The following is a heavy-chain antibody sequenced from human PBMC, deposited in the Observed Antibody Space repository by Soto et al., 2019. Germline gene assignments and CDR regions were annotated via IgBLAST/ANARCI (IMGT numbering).Heavy chain of an antibody. CDR2: ISAYNGNT. V-gene: IGHV1-18*01. J-gene: IGHJ4*02. CDR3: ARVIAPAVQFDY. CDR1: GYTFTSYG. D-gene: IGHD6-13*01. Sequence: QVQLVQSGAEVKKPGASVKVSCKASGYTFTSYGISWVRQAPGQGLEWMGWISAYNGNTNYAQKLQGRVTMTTDTSPSTAYMELRSLRSDVTALYYRARVIAPAVQFDYWGQGTLATVSS.